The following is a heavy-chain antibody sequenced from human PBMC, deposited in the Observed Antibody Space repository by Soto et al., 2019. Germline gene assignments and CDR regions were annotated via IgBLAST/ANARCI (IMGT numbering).Heavy chain of an antibody. CDR3: ASPTPIIAAFNAEYFQH. D-gene: IGHD6-6*01. CDR1: GFTFSSYS. CDR2: ISSSSSYI. V-gene: IGHV3-21*04. Sequence: GGSLRLSCAASGFTFSSYSMNWVRQAPGKGLEWVSSISSSSSYIYYADSVKGRFTISRDNAKNSLYLQMNSLRAEDTAVYYCASPTPIIAAFNAEYFQHWGQGTLVTVSS. J-gene: IGHJ1*01.